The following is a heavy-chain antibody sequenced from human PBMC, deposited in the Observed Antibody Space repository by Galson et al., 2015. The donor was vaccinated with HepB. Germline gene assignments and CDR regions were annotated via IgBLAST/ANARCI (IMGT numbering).Heavy chain of an antibody. V-gene: IGHV3-74*01. D-gene: IGHD1-26*01. CDR2: INSDGSSI. J-gene: IGHJ3*02. Sequence: SLRLSCAASGFTFSTYWMHWVRQTPGKGLVWVSRINSDGSSINYADSVKGRFTISRDNAKNTLYLQMNSLRAEDTAVYYCAREKWELPLDAFDIWGQGTMVTVSS. CDR1: GFTFSTYW. CDR3: AREKWELPLDAFDI.